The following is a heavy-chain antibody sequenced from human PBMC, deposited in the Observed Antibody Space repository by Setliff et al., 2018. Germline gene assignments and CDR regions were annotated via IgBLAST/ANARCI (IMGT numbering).Heavy chain of an antibody. Sequence: PSETLSLTCTVSGASLSSGTYYWGWIRQPPGKGLEWIGSMYFSGSTYYNPSLKGRFTISRDNSKNTLYLQMNSLRAEDTAVYYCARGTDMATIGYWGQGTLVTVSS. V-gene: IGHV4-39*01. D-gene: IGHD5-12*01. CDR2: MYFSGST. CDR1: GASLSSGTYY. J-gene: IGHJ4*02. CDR3: ARGTDMATIGY.